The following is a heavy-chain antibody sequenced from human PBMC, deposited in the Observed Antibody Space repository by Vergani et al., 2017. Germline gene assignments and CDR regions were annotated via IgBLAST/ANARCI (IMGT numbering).Heavy chain of an antibody. D-gene: IGHD3-22*01. V-gene: IGHV3-33*01. CDR3: ARNDSSGYYRSYMDV. CDR2: IWYDGSNK. Sequence: QVQLVESGGGVFQPGRSLRLSCAASGFTFSSYGMHWVRQAPGKGLEWVAVIWYDGSNKYDADSVKGRFTISRDNSKNTLYLQINSLRAEDTAVYYCARNDSSGYYRSYMDVGGEGCTVTVS. J-gene: IGHJ6*03. CDR1: GFTFSSYG.